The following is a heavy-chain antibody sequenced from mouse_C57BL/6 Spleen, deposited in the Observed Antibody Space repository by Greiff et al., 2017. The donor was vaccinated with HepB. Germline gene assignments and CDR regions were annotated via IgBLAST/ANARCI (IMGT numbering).Heavy chain of an antibody. D-gene: IGHD2-4*01. CDR2: ISSGGDYI. CDR1: GFTFSSYA. J-gene: IGHJ4*01. Sequence: EVQGVESGEGLVKPGGSLKLSCAASGFTFSSYAMSWVRQTPEKRLEWVAYISSGGDYIYYADTVKGRFTISRDNARNTLYLQMSSLKSEDTAMYYCTRGLYYDYDGYAMDYWGQGTSVTVSS. CDR3: TRGLYYDYDGYAMDY. V-gene: IGHV5-9-1*02.